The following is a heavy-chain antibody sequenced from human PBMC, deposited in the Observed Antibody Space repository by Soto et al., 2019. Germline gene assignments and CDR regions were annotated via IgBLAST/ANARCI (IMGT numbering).Heavy chain of an antibody. J-gene: IGHJ4*02. CDR2: ISSSGSAT. CDR3: ATDY. Sequence: GGSLRLSCVTSGFTFDDYAITWLRQAPGKGLEWVCSISSSGSATRCAGSVKGRFTISRDNSKNTLYLQMNSLRAEDTAVYYCATDYWGQGTLVTVSS. CDR1: GFTFDDYA. V-gene: IGHV3-23*01.